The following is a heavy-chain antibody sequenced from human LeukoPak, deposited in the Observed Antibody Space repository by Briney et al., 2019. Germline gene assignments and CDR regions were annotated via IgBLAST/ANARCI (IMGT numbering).Heavy chain of an antibody. J-gene: IGHJ4*02. CDR2: IYSSGST. D-gene: IGHD1-1*01. CDR1: GGSISSYY. Sequence: SETLSLTCTVSGGSISSYYWSWIRQPAGKGLEWIGRIYSSGSTNYNPSLKSRVTMSVDTSKNQFSLKLSSVTAADTAVYYCARLTGNWNDGHGWYYFDYWGQGILVTVSS. CDR3: ARLTGNWNDGHGWYYFDY. V-gene: IGHV4-4*07.